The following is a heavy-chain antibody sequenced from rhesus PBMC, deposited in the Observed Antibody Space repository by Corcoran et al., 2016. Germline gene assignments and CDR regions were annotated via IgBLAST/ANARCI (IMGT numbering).Heavy chain of an antibody. J-gene: IGHJ4*01. CDR3: ARGWNGDY. Sequence: QVQLQESGPGLVKPSETLSLTCAVSGYSLSSGYYWSWIRQPPGKGLEWIAYITYSGTTSYHPSLKSRVAISRDTSKNQFSLNLRSVTAADTAVYYCARGWNGDYWGQGILVTVSS. CDR1: GYSLSSGYY. D-gene: IGHD1-14*01. CDR2: ITYSGTT. V-gene: IGHV4-122*02.